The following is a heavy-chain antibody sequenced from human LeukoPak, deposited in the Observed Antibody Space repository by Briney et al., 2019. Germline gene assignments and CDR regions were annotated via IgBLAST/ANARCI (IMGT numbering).Heavy chain of an antibody. V-gene: IGHV3-48*03. CDR1: GFTFSSYE. Sequence: GGSLRLSCAASGFTFSSYEMNWVRQAPGKGLEWVSYISSSGTTIYYADSVKGRFTISRDNAKNSLYLRMNSLRAEDTAVYYCARESPSYGGNVFDYWGQGTLVTVSS. CDR2: ISSSGTTI. CDR3: ARESPSYGGNVFDY. D-gene: IGHD4-23*01. J-gene: IGHJ4*02.